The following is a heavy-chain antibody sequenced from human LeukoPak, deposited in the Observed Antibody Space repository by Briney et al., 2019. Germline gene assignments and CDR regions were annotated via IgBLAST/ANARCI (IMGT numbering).Heavy chain of an antibody. Sequence: GGSLRLSCAASGFTFSNYNMNWVRQTPGKGLEWVSSITRDSIYTFYADSVKGRFTISRDNAKNSLSLQMNSLRAEDTAVYYCARDPYNGYYGDDYYYYMDVWGKGTTVTVSS. CDR1: GFTFSNYN. CDR2: ITRDSIYT. V-gene: IGHV3-21*01. D-gene: IGHD4-17*01. CDR3: ARDPYNGYYGDDYYYYMDV. J-gene: IGHJ6*03.